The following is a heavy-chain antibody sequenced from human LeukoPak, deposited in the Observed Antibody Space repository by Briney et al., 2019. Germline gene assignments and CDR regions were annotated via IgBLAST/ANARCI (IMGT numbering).Heavy chain of an antibody. J-gene: IGHJ4*02. CDR3: ASLGYNSWYAFDC. D-gene: IGHD6-13*01. CDR1: GLTVSSEY. Sequence: GGSLRLSCAAYGLTVSSEYPAWVRQAPGKGLEWISVIYGAGATYYADSVEGRFTISRDNAKNTLFLQMNNERAEDTAVYYCASLGYNSWYAFDCWGQGTLVTVFS. V-gene: IGHV3-53*01. CDR2: IYGAGAT.